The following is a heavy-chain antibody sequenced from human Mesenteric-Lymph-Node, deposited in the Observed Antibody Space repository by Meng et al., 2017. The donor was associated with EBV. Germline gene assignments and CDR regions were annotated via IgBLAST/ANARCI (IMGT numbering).Heavy chain of an antibody. CDR2: INHSGST. Sequence: GQLQQWGAGRLKPSETLSLTCAVYGGSFSGYYWSWTPQPPGKGLEWIGEINHSGSTNYNPSLKSRVTISVDTSKNQFSLKLSSVTAADTAVYYCARGEKGPIDYWGQGTLVTVSS. V-gene: IGHV4-34*01. CDR3: ARGEKGPIDY. CDR1: GGSFSGYY. J-gene: IGHJ4*02.